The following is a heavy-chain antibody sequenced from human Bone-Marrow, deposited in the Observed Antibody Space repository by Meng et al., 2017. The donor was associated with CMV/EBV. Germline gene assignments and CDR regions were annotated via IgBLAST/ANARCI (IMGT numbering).Heavy chain of an antibody. CDR3: ARDHDWNYFDP. Sequence: SETLSLTCTVSGGSISSSSYYWGWIRQPPGKGLEWIGSIYYSGSTYYNPSLKSRVTISVDTSKNQFSLKLSSVTAADTAVYYCARDHDWNYFDPWGQGTLVTVSS. V-gene: IGHV4-39*07. D-gene: IGHD1-7*01. J-gene: IGHJ5*02. CDR1: GGSISSSSYY. CDR2: IYYSGST.